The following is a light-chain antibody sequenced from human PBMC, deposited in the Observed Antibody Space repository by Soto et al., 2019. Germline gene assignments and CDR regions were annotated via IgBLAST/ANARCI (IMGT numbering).Light chain of an antibody. J-gene: IGKJ5*01. CDR1: QSISSY. CDR2: AAS. V-gene: IGKV1-39*01. Sequence: DIQMTQSPSSLSASVGDRVTITCRASQSISSYLNWYQQKPGKAPKLLIYAASSLQSGVPSRFSGSGSGTEFTLTISSLQPDDFATYYCQQSYTTPVRITFGQGTRLEIK. CDR3: QQSYTTPVRIT.